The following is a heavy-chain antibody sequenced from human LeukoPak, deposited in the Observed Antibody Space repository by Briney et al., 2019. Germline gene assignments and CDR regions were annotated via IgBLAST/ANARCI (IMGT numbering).Heavy chain of an antibody. V-gene: IGHV4-34*01. CDR1: GFTFGDYA. CDR2: INHSGST. J-gene: IGHJ4*02. Sequence: GSLRLSCTASGFTFGDYAMSWFRQPPGKGLEWIGEINHSGSTNYNPSLKSRVTISVDTSKNQFSLKLSSVTAADTAVYYCARSGGSGSYYRVLDYWGQGTLVTVSS. D-gene: IGHD3-10*01. CDR3: ARSGGSGSYYRVLDY.